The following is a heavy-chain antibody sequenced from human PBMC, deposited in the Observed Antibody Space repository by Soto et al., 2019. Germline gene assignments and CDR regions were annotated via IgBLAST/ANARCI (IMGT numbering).Heavy chain of an antibody. CDR3: ARDYYGDSVGWFDP. D-gene: IGHD4-17*01. J-gene: IGHJ5*02. CDR1: GFTFSSYG. V-gene: IGHV3-33*01. CDR2: IWDDGSNK. Sequence: QVQLVESGGGVVQPGRSLRLSCAASGFTFSSYGMHWVRQAPGKGLEWVAVIWDDGSNKYYADSVTGRFTIATDNSKNTLYLQMNSLRAEETPVSYCARDYYGDSVGWFDPWGQATLVTVSS.